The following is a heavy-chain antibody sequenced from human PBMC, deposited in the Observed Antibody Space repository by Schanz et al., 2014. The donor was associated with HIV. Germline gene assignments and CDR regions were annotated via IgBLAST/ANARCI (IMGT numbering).Heavy chain of an antibody. CDR2: ISGSGGST. J-gene: IGHJ4*02. D-gene: IGHD3-22*01. CDR3: AKGRDYFDSSGYSD. V-gene: IGHV3-23*04. CDR1: GFIFNTQS. Sequence: EVRLVESGGGVVQPGGSLRLSCVASGFIFNTQSLNWVRQAPGKGLEWVSAISGSGGSTYYADSVKGRFTISRDNSKNTLYLQMNSLRADDTAVYYCAKGRDYFDSSGYSDWGQGTLVTVSS.